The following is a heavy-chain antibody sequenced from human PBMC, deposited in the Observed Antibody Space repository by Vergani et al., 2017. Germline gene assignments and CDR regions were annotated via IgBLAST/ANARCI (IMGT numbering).Heavy chain of an antibody. CDR1: GFTFTAYW. V-gene: IGHV3-49*04. CDR3: TTGFAGRSWSTY. CDR2: VRNKEDGGTP. Sequence: EVQLVESGGGLEQPGRSLRLSCRASGFTFTAYWISWVRQAPGKGLEWVGFVRNKEDGGTPEHAASVKGRFTISRDDSKAIAYLQMNRLKTEYTAVYYWTTGFAGRSWSTYGGQGTLVTVS. D-gene: IGHD1-26*01. J-gene: IGHJ4*01.